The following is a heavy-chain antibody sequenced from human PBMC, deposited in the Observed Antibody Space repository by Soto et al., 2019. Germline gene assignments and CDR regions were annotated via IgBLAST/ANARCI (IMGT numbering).Heavy chain of an antibody. Sequence: PGGSLRLSCAASGFTFSSYGMHWVRQAPGKGLEWVAVIWYDGSNKYYADSVKGRFTISRDNSKNTLYLQMNSLRAEDTAVYYWASCPPVYYYGMDVWAQGTTVTVSS. CDR1: GFTFSSYG. V-gene: IGHV3-33*01. CDR3: ASCPPVYYYGMDV. J-gene: IGHJ6*02. CDR2: IWYDGSNK.